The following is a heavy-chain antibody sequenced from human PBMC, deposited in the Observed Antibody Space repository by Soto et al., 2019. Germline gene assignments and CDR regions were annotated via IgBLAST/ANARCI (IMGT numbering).Heavy chain of an antibody. CDR3: ARDLTDFAKYYFDY. Sequence: EVQLVESGGGSVRPGESLRLSCAASGFALSSASMNWVRQAPGKGLEWVSYISASGATIHYADSVKGRFSISRDKAQNSVYLQMTSLRDEDTAVYFCARDLTDFAKYYFDYWGQGTLVTVSS. CDR2: ISASGATI. J-gene: IGHJ4*02. V-gene: IGHV3-48*02. CDR1: GFALSSAS. D-gene: IGHD3-9*01.